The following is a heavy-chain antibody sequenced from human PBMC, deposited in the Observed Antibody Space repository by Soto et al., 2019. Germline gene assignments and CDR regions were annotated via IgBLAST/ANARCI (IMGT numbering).Heavy chain of an antibody. CDR2: IYHSGST. CDR3: ARGGIAAADYDY. CDR1: GGSISSGGYP. Sequence: SETLSLTCAVSGGSISSGGYPWSWIRQPPGKGLEWIGYIYHSGSTYYNPSLKSRVTISVDRSKNQFSLKLSSVTAADTAVYYCARGGIAAADYDYWGQGTLVTVSS. J-gene: IGHJ4*02. V-gene: IGHV4-30-2*01. D-gene: IGHD6-13*01.